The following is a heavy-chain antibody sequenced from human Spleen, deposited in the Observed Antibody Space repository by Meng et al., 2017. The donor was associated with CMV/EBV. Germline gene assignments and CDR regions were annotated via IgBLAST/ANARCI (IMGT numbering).Heavy chain of an antibody. D-gene: IGHD2-21*02. J-gene: IGHJ6*02. CDR3: ARDGGDTTSDYFFYYYGMDV. Sequence: GGSLRLSCEASGFRFSDYYMSWFRQAPGKGLEWLSYISRSGRLIHYADSVKGRFTISRDNAKTSVYLQMNSLRAEDTALYYCARDGGDTTSDYFFYYYGMDVWGQGTSVTVSS. CDR2: ISRSGRLI. V-gene: IGHV3-11*04. CDR1: GFRFSDYY.